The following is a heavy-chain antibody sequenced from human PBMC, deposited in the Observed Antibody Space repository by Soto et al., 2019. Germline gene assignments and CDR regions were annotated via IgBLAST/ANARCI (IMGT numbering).Heavy chain of an antibody. CDR1: GFNVGDKF. CDR3: TRIPGAASNALDS. V-gene: IGHV3-72*01. J-gene: IGHJ3*02. Sequence: GGSLRLSCEASGFNVGDKFINWVRQAPGKGLEWVGRSRNKAKKYTTEYAASVKGRFTISRDDSKQSLYLQMNSLKTEDTAVYYCTRIPGAASNALDSWGQGKMVTVSS. CDR2: SRNKAKKYTT. D-gene: IGHD6-13*01.